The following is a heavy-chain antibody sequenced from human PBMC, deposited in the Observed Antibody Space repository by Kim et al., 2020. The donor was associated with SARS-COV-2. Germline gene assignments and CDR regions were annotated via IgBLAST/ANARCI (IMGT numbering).Heavy chain of an antibody. J-gene: IGHJ4*02. CDR3: ASDTMVRGVPTPDDY. CDR1: GGTFSSYA. D-gene: IGHD3-10*01. CDR2: IIPIFGTA. Sequence: SVKVSCKASGGTFSSYAISWVRQAPGQGLEWMGGIIPIFGTANYAQKFQGRVTITADESTSTAYMELSSLRSEDTAVYYCASDTMVRGVPTPDDYWGQGTLVTVSS. V-gene: IGHV1-69*13.